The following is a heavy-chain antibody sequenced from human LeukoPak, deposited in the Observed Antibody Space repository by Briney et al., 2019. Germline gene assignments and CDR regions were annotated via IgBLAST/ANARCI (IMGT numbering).Heavy chain of an antibody. V-gene: IGHV3-33*08. CDR1: GFTFSSYS. CDR3: ARSQKLVGYAFDI. D-gene: IGHD6-13*01. CDR2: IWYDGSNK. J-gene: IGHJ3*02. Sequence: GGSLRLSCAASGFTFSSYSMNWVRQAPGKGLEWVAVIWYDGSNKYYADSVKGRFTISRDNSKNTLYLQMNSLRAEDTAVYYCARSQKLVGYAFDIWGQGTMVTVSS.